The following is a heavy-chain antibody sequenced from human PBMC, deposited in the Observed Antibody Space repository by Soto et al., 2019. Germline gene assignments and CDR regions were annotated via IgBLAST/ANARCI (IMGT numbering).Heavy chain of an antibody. CDR2: ISYDGSNK. J-gene: IGHJ4*02. D-gene: IGHD6-19*01. V-gene: IGHV3-30*18. Sequence: PGGSLRLSCAASGFDFSNYAMHWFRQAPGKGLEWVAVISYDGSNKYYADSVKGRFTISRDNSKNTLYLQMNSLRAEDTAVYYSAKPTWTVAGTGFDYWGQGTLVTVSS. CDR1: GFDFSNYA. CDR3: AKPTWTVAGTGFDY.